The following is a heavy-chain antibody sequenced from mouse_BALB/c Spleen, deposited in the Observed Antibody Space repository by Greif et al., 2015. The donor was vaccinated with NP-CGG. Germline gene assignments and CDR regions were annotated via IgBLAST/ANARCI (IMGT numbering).Heavy chain of an antibody. CDR2: ISSGGST. CDR1: GFTFSSYA. D-gene: IGHD1-2*01. V-gene: IGHV5-6-5*01. Sequence: EVQGVESGGGLVKPGGSLELSCAASGFTFSSYAMSWVRQTPEKRLEWVASISSGGSTYYPDSVKGRFTISRDNARNILYLQMSSLRSEDTAMYYCARGSTATSGYWGQGTTLTVSS. J-gene: IGHJ2*01. CDR3: ARGSTATSGY.